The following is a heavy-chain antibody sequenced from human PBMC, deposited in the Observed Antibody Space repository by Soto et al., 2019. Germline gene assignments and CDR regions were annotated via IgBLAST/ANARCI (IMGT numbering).Heavy chain of an antibody. CDR2: ISYDGSNK. CDR3: AKDKVHCTNGVCSHYYMDV. CDR1: GFTFSSYG. V-gene: IGHV3-30*18. D-gene: IGHD2-8*01. J-gene: IGHJ6*03. Sequence: PGGPLRLSCAASGFTFSSYGIHWVRRAPGKGQEWVAVISYDGSNKYYADSVKGRFTISRDNSKNTLYLQMSSLRAEDTAVYYCAKDKVHCTNGVCSHYYMDVWGKGTTVTVSS.